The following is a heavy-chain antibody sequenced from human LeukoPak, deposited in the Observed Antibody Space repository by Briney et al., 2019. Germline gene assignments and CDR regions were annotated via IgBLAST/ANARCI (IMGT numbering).Heavy chain of an antibody. CDR2: ITNDGGGT. D-gene: IGHD6-25*01. Sequence: PGGSLRLSCVASGFTFSTYAMHWVRQAPGKGLEYVSAITNDGGGTYYVNSVKGRFTISRDNSKNTLYLQMGSLRPEDKAIYYCARSERPDEFPLDYWGQGTLVTVSS. J-gene: IGHJ4*02. V-gene: IGHV3-64*01. CDR1: GFTFSTYA. CDR3: ARSERPDEFPLDY.